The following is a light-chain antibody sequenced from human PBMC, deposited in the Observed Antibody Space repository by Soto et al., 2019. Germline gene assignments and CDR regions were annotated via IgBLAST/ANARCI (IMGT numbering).Light chain of an antibody. Sequence: DIQMTQSPSSLSASIGDRVTITCRASQRISTYLNWYQQRPGKAPNLLIYAASTLQGGVPSRFSGSGSGTDFTLTISNLQPEDFATYYCQQTYSTLRTFTFGPGTKVEVK. J-gene: IGKJ3*01. V-gene: IGKV1-39*01. CDR2: AAS. CDR1: QRISTY. CDR3: QQTYSTLRTFT.